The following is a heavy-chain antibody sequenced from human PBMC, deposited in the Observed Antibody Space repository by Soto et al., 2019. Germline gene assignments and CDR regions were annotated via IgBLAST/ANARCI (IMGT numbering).Heavy chain of an antibody. D-gene: IGHD1-7*01. Sequence: GSLRLSCVASGFTFSDYGIHWVRQAPDKGLEWVAVVWFDGSIQYYGDPVKGRFTISRDNSNNTVDLQMNNLRAEDTAVYYCARVDFGGNSYYSDYWGQGTPVTSPQ. J-gene: IGHJ4*02. CDR1: GFTFSDYG. V-gene: IGHV3-33*01. CDR3: ARVDFGGNSYYSDY. CDR2: VWFDGSIQ.